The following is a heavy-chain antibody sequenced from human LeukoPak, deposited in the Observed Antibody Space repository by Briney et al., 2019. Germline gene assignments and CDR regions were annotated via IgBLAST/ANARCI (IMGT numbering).Heavy chain of an antibody. Sequence: SETLSLTCAVYGGSFSGYYWSWIRQPPGKGLEWIGEINHSGSTNYNPSLKSRVTISVDTSKNQFSLKLSSVTAADTAVYYCARGLSLNYNFWSGYSGGTTHFGYWGQGTLVTVSS. V-gene: IGHV4-34*01. CDR1: GGSFSGYY. CDR2: INHSGST. D-gene: IGHD3-3*01. J-gene: IGHJ4*02. CDR3: ARGLSLNYNFWSGYSGGTTHFGY.